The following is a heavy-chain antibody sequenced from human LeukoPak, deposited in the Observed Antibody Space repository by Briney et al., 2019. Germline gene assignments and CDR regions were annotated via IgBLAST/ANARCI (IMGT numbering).Heavy chain of an antibody. CDR3: AQGGYFAFDM. J-gene: IGHJ3*02. CDR2: TSRRGPT. CDR1: GFSLSAYD. Sequence: PGGSLRLSCAASGFSLSAYDRQSVRQAPGKGLEWVSGTSRRGPTYYTDSVKGRFTIYRDNPKNILYLQMDSLRADDTAVYYCAQGGYFAFDMWGQGKMVTVSS. D-gene: IGHD2-15*01. V-gene: IGHV3-23*01.